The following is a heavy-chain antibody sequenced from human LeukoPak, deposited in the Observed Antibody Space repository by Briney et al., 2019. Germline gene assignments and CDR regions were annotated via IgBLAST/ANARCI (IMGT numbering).Heavy chain of an antibody. V-gene: IGHV1-18*01. J-gene: IGHJ4*02. D-gene: IGHD6-25*01. CDR2: ISAYNGNT. CDR3: ARDAGITAPTPGY. Sequence: ASVKVSCKASGYSFSTFGISWVRQAPGQGLEWMGWISAYNGNTNYAHNLQGRVTMTTDTSTSTAYMEVRSLRSDDTAVYYCARDAGITAPTPGYWGQGTLVTVSS. CDR1: GYSFSTFG.